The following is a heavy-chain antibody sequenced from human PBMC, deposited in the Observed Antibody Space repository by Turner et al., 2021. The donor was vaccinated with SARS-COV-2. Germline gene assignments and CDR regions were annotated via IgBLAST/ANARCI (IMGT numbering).Heavy chain of an antibody. CDR2: ISDDGGNK. CDR3: ARAGLATAGDY. CDR1: AFPFSGSG. Sequence: QVQLVESGGAVVQPGRSSRLTCAVLAFPFSGSGMHWVRQAPGKGLEWVAVISDDGGNKFYVDSAKGRFTISRDNSRNTLYLQMNNLRVEDTAVYFCARAGLATAGDYWGQGTLVTVSS. V-gene: IGHV3-30*03. D-gene: IGHD6-13*01. J-gene: IGHJ4*02.